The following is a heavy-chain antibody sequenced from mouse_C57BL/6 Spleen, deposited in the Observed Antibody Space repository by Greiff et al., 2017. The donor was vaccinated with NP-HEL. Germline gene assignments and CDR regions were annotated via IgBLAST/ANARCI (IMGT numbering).Heavy chain of an antibody. CDR3: ASFTTVVSYGYFDV. CDR2: IYPGSGST. J-gene: IGHJ1*03. D-gene: IGHD1-1*01. Sequence: QVQLQQPGAELVKPGASVKMSCKASGYTFTSYWITWVKQRPGQGLEWIGDIYPGSGSTNYNEKFKSKATLTVDTSSSTAYMQLSSLTSEDSAVYYCASFTTVVSYGYFDVWGTGTTVTVSS. V-gene: IGHV1-55*01. CDR1: GYTFTSYW.